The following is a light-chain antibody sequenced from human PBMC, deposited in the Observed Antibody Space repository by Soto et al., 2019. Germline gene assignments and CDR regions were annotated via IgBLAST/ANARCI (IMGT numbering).Light chain of an antibody. Sequence: DFQMTQSPSTLSASVGDIVTITCRASQNIRSRLAWSQQKPGKAPKLLIYDASSLEIGVPQRFSGSGSGTEFTRTISSLQTDDFSTYYYQQYHSYWTFGQGTKVE. CDR1: QNIRSR. CDR2: DAS. V-gene: IGKV1-5*01. CDR3: QQYHSYWT. J-gene: IGKJ1*01.